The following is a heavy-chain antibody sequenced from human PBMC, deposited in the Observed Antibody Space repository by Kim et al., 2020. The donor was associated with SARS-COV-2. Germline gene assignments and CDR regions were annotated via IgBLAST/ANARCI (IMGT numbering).Heavy chain of an antibody. Sequence: SVKVSCKASGGTFSSYAISWVRQAPGQGLEWMGGIIPIFGTANYAQKFQGRVTITADESTSTAYMELSRLRSEDTAVYYCARARDYYDSSGYYYYWGQGTLVTVSS. CDR3: ARARDYYDSSGYYYY. J-gene: IGHJ4*02. CDR1: GGTFSSYA. V-gene: IGHV1-69*13. D-gene: IGHD3-22*01. CDR2: IIPIFGTA.